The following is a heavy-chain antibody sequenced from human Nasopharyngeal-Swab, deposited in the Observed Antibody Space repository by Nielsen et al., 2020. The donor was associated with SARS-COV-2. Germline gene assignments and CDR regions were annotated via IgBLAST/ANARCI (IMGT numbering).Heavy chain of an antibody. CDR2: IYSGGST. Sequence: GESLKISCAASGFTFSSYAMSWVRQAPGKGLEWVSVIYSGGSTYYADSVKGRFTISRDNSKNTLYLQMNSLRAEDTAVYYCARAGDSSGWFPPYYFDYWGQGTLVTVSS. CDR1: GFTFSSYA. J-gene: IGHJ4*02. V-gene: IGHV3-53*01. D-gene: IGHD6-19*01. CDR3: ARAGDSSGWFPPYYFDY.